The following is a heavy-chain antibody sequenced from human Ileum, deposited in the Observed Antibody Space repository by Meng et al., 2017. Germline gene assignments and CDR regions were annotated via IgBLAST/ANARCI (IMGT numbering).Heavy chain of an antibody. V-gene: IGHV4-39*01. D-gene: IGHD4-17*01. CDR3: ARRAHYGDPPR. J-gene: IGHJ4*02. Sequence: QLRLQESGPGLVKPSETLSPPCSVSSGSFTNDNYYWVWIRRPPGKGLEWIGSIYYGGSTYYNPYIKSRVTISVDTSTNQFSLKLITVTAADTAVYYCARRAHYGDPPRWGQGTLVTVSS. CDR1: SGSFTNDNYY. CDR2: IYYGGST.